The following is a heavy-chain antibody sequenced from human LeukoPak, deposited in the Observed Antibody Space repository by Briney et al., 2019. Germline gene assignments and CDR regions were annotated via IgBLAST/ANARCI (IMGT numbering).Heavy chain of an antibody. V-gene: IGHV1-69*04. Sequence: GASVTVSCKASGGTFSSYAISWVRQAPGQGLEWMGRIIPIFGIANYAQKFQGRVTITADKSTSTAYMELSSLRSEDTAVYYCARGGAAAGNYYYYYGMDVWGRGTTVTVSS. CDR2: IIPIFGIA. J-gene: IGHJ6*02. CDR3: ARGGAAAGNYYYYYGMDV. D-gene: IGHD6-13*01. CDR1: GGTFSSYA.